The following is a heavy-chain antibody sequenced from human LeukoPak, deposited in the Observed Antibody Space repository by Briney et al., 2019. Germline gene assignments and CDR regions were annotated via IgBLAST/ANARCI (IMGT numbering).Heavy chain of an antibody. CDR2: IRSKANGGTT. Sequence: GGSLRLSCTASGFTFGDYAMSWFRQAPGKGLEWVSFIRSKANGGTTEYAASVKGRFTISRDDSKSIAYLQMNSLKTEDTAVYYCTRDYSGRYCSSTSCYGGNWFDPWGQGTLVTVSS. CDR1: GFTFGDYA. J-gene: IGHJ5*02. D-gene: IGHD2-2*01. CDR3: TRDYSGRYCSSTSCYGGNWFDP. V-gene: IGHV3-49*03.